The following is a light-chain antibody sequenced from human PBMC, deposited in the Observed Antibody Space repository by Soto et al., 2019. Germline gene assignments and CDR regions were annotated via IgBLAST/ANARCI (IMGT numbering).Light chain of an antibody. CDR1: QSISNH. J-gene: IGKJ1*01. Sequence: DIQMTPSPSSLSASVADRVIITCRASQSISNHLNWYQQKPGKAPKLLIFAASSLQSGVPSRFSGSRSGPDFTLTISSLQPEDFATYYCQQSCSSPPTFGQGTKVDIK. V-gene: IGKV1-39*01. CDR3: QQSCSSPPT. CDR2: AAS.